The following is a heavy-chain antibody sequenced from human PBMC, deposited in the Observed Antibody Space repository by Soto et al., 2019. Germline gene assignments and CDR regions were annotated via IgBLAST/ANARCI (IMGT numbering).Heavy chain of an antibody. V-gene: IGHV1-3*01. CDR2: INAGNGNT. D-gene: IGHD1-26*01. Sequence: QVQLVQSGAEVKKPGASVKVSCKASGYTFTSYAMPWVRQAPGQRLEWMGWINAGNGNTKYSQKFQGRVTITRDTSASTAYMELSSLRSEDTAGYYCARVQGYYECHDYWGQGTLVTVSS. J-gene: IGHJ4*02. CDR3: ARVQGYYECHDY. CDR1: GYTFTSYA.